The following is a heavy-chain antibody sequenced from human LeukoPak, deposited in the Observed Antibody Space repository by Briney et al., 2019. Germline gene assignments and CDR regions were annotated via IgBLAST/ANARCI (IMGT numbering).Heavy chain of an antibody. V-gene: IGHV1-18*01. CDR1: GYTFTSYG. Sequence: ASVKVSCKASGYTFTSYGISWVRQAPGQGLEWMGWISAYNGNTNYAQKLQGRVTMTTDTSTSTAYMELRSLRSDDAAVYYCARAVVIHNWFDPWGQGTLVTVSS. CDR2: ISAYNGNT. D-gene: IGHD3-22*01. CDR3: ARAVVIHNWFDP. J-gene: IGHJ5*02.